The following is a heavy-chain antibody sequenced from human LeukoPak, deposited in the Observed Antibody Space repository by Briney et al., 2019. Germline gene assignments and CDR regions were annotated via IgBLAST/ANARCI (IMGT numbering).Heavy chain of an antibody. Sequence: PGGSLRLSCAASGFTFSSYSMNWVRQAPGKGLEWVSSISSSSSYIYYADSVKGRFTISRDNAKNSLYLQMNSPRAEDTAVYYCAREDGSGSYYHFDYWGQGTLVTVSS. D-gene: IGHD3-10*01. CDR1: GFTFSSYS. CDR2: ISSSSSYI. CDR3: AREDGSGSYYHFDY. J-gene: IGHJ4*02. V-gene: IGHV3-21*01.